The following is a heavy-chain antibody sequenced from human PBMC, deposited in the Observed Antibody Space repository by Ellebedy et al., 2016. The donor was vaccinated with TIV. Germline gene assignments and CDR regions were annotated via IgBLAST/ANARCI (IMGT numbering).Heavy chain of an antibody. CDR1: GFSISGGYY. Sequence: SETLSLTXSVSGFSISGGYYWSWIRQHPGKGLEWIGYIYYSGSTYYDPSLESRVTISLDTSKNQFSLKLSSVTAADTAIYFCARAGLITGNDYWGQGTLVTVSS. V-gene: IGHV4-31*03. CDR2: IYYSGST. CDR3: ARAGLITGNDY. D-gene: IGHD1-14*01. J-gene: IGHJ4*02.